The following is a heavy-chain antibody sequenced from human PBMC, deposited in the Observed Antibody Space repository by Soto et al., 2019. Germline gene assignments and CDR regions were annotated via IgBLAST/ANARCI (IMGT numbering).Heavy chain of an antibody. D-gene: IGHD4-17*01. CDR1: GFTFSNAW. V-gene: IGHV3-15*01. J-gene: IGHJ6*03. CDR2: IKSKTDGGTT. CDR3: TTDPTVTTRYYYYYMDV. Sequence: GGSLRLSCTASGFTFSNAWMSWVRQAPGKGLEWVGRIKSKTDGGTTDYAAPVKGRFTISRDDSKNTLYLQMNSLKTEDTAVYYCTTDPTVTTRYYYYYMDVWGKGTTVTVSS.